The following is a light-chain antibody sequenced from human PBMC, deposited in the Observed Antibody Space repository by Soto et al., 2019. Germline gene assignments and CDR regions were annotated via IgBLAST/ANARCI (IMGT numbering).Light chain of an antibody. J-gene: IGKJ1*01. CDR2: KAY. CDR1: QSISSW. V-gene: IGKV1-5*03. CDR3: QQYNSYSQT. Sequence: DIQMTQSPSTLSASVGDRVTITCRASQSISSWLAWYQQKPGKAPKLLIYKAYSLESGVTSRFSGSGSGTEFTLTISSLQPDDFATYYCQQYNSYSQTFGQGTKVEIK.